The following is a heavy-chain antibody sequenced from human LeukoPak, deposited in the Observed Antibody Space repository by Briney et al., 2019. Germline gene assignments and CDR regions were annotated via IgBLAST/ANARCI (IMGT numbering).Heavy chain of an antibody. D-gene: IGHD3-22*01. V-gene: IGHV1-2*02. J-gene: IGHJ4*02. Sequence: ASVKVSCKASGYTFTGYYMHWVRQAPGQGLEWMGWINPNSGGTNYAQKFQGRVTMTRDTSISTAYMELSRRRSDDTAVYYCARDSGNVITLYYFDYWGQGTLVTVSS. CDR2: INPNSGGT. CDR1: GYTFTGYY. CDR3: ARDSGNVITLYYFDY.